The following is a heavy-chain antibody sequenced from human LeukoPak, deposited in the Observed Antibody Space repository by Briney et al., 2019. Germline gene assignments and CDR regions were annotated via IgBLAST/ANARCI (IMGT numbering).Heavy chain of an antibody. D-gene: IGHD3-9*01. J-gene: IGHJ4*02. CDR1: GFTFYRYA. CDR2: ISGSGGNT. CDR3: AKGLSGWHFDY. V-gene: IGHV3-23*01. Sequence: GSLRLSCAASGFTFYRYAISLVRQAPGKGLEWVSSISGSGGNTHYADSVKGRFTLSRDNSKNTLYLQMNSLRAEDTAVYYCAKGLSGWHFDYWGQGTLVTVSS.